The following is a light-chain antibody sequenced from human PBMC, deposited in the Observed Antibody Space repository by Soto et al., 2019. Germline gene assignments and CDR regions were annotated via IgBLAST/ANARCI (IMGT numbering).Light chain of an antibody. J-gene: IGLJ2*01. Sequence: QPVLTQSPSASASLGASVKLTCTLSSGHSSYAIAWHQQQSEKGPRYLMKLNSDGSHTKGDGILDRFSGSSSGAERYLTISSLQSEDEADYYCQTWGTDIHVVFGGGTKLTVL. CDR3: QTWGTDIHVV. CDR1: SGHSSYA. V-gene: IGLV4-69*01. CDR2: LNSDGSH.